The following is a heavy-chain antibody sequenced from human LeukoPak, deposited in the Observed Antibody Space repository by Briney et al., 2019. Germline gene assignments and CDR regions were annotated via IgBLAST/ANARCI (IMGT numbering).Heavy chain of an antibody. CDR2: IYSGGTT. CDR1: GFTVSSNY. CDR3: ARQTGESTNFDN. D-gene: IGHD2-2*01. V-gene: IGHV3-53*01. J-gene: IGHJ4*02. Sequence: PGGSLRLSCAASGFTVSSNYMNWVRQAPGKGLEWVSAIYSGGTTYYADSVRGRFTISRDNSKNTLYLLMNSLRAEDTAMYHCARQTGESTNFDNWGQGTLVTVSS.